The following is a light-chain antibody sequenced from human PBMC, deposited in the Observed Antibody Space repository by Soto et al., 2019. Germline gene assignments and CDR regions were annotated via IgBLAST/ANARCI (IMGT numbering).Light chain of an antibody. CDR3: AAWDDSLNGPV. V-gene: IGLV1-44*01. CDR1: SSNIGSNY. CDR2: SNN. J-gene: IGLJ3*02. Sequence: QSVLTQPPSASGTPGQRVTISCSGSSSNIGSNYVYWYQQLPGTAPKLLIYSNNQRPSGVPDRFSGSKSGTSASLAISGLQSEDEADYYCAAWDDSLNGPVFGGGTKSPS.